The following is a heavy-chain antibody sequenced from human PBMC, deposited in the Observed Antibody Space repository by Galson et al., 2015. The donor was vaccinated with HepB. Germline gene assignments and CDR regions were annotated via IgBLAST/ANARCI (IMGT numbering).Heavy chain of an antibody. Sequence: SVKVSCKASGGTFSSYAISWVRQAPGQGLEWMGGIIPIFGTANYAQKFQGRVTITADESTSTAHMELSSLRSEDTAVYYCARYDYDSSGYSKNYYYYGMDVWGQGTTVTVSS. CDR1: GGTFSSYA. CDR2: IIPIFGTA. J-gene: IGHJ6*02. D-gene: IGHD3-22*01. CDR3: ARYDYDSSGYSKNYYYYGMDV. V-gene: IGHV1-69*13.